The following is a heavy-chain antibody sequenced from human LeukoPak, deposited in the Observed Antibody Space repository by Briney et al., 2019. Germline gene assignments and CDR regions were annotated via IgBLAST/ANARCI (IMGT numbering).Heavy chain of an antibody. CDR2: IYNSGST. CDR1: GGSISSHY. CDR3: ARAECSSNSCYAWRDAFHI. V-gene: IGHV4-59*11. D-gene: IGHD2-2*01. Sequence: SETLSLTCTVSGGSISSHYWSWIRQPPGRGLEWIGYIYNSGSTNYNPSLKSRVTISVDTPKNQFSLKLSSVTAADTAVYYCARAECSSNSCYAWRDAFHIWGQGTMVTVFS. J-gene: IGHJ3*02.